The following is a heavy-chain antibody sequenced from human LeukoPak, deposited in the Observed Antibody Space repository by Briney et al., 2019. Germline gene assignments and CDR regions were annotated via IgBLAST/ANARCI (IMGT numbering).Heavy chain of an antibody. Sequence: GGSLRLSCAASGFTFSSYAMSWVRQAPGKGLELVSAISGSGGSTYYADSAKGRFTISRDNSKNTLYLQMNSWRAEDTAVYYCAKGGIGELLRENTRFDYWDQGTLVTVSS. CDR2: ISGSGGST. D-gene: IGHD3-10*01. CDR3: AKGGIGELLRENTRFDY. CDR1: GFTFSSYA. J-gene: IGHJ4*02. V-gene: IGHV3-23*01.